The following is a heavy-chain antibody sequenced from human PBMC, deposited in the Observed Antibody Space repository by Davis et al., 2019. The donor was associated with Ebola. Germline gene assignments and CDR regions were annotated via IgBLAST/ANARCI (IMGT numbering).Heavy chain of an antibody. Sequence: ASVKVSCKASGYTLTAYYLHWVRQAPGQGLEWMGRINPNSGATNFAQKFQGRIVMTRDTSISTAYMELSRLRSDDTAVYYCARMGIAVAGTTGGFDYWGQGTLVTVSS. CDR2: INPNSGAT. J-gene: IGHJ4*02. D-gene: IGHD6-19*01. CDR3: ARMGIAVAGTTGGFDY. CDR1: GYTLTAYY. V-gene: IGHV1-2*06.